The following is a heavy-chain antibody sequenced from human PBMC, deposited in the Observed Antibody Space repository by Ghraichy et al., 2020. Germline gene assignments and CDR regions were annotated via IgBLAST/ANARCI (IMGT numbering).Heavy chain of an antibody. CDR3: ARPPVGNYYAFDI. D-gene: IGHD1-7*01. J-gene: IGHJ3*02. CDR2: ISPYNGDT. CDR1: GYTFSSYG. V-gene: IGHV1-18*04. Sequence: ASVKVSCRASGYTFSSYGITWVRQAPGQGLEWMGWISPYNGDTIYAQRLQGRVTLTTDTSTSTAYMELRSLRSGDTAVYYCARPPVGNYYAFDIWGQGTVVTVSS.